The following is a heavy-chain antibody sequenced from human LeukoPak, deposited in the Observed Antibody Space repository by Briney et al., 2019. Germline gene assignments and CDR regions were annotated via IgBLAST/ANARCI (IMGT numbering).Heavy chain of an antibody. CDR3: ARVSVCPHCHFDY. CDR1: GFTFSSYW. J-gene: IGHJ4*02. D-gene: IGHD5/OR15-5a*01. V-gene: IGHV3-74*01. CDR2: ISPDGSSA. Sequence: PGGSPRLSCAASGFTFSSYWMHWVRQAPGKGLVWVSRISPDGSSALYADSAKGRFTISRDNAKNTLYLQMNSLRGDDTAVYYCARVSVCPHCHFDYWGQGTLVTVSS.